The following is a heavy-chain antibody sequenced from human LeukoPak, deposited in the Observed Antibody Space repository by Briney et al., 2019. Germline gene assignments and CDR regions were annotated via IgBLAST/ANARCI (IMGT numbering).Heavy chain of an antibody. CDR3: ATRSTGVAATFDS. D-gene: IGHD2-15*01. Sequence: SETLSLTCTVSGGSISSYYWSWIRQTPGKGLEWIGYIYYSGSTNYNPSLKSRVTISVDTSKNQFSLKLSSVTAADTAVYYCATRSTGVAATFDSWGQGALVTVSS. CDR2: IYYSGST. CDR1: GGSISSYY. V-gene: IGHV4-59*01. J-gene: IGHJ4*02.